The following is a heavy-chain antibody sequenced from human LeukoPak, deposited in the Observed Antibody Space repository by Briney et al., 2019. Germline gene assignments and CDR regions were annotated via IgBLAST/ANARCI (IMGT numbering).Heavy chain of an antibody. D-gene: IGHD2-21*01. V-gene: IGHV1-69*17. CDR3: ARWLGADCGGDCYDY. Sequence: SVKVSFKASGGTFIIYAINWVRQAPGQGREWMGRIIPIFGIANYAQKFQGRVTITADKSTSTAYMELSSLRSEDTAVYYCARWLGADCGGDCYDYWGQGTLVTVSS. CDR1: GGTFIIYA. CDR2: IIPIFGIA. J-gene: IGHJ4*02.